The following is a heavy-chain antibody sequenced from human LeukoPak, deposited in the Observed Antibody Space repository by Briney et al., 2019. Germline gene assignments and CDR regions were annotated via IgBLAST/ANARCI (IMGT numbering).Heavy chain of an antibody. Sequence: SETLSLTCDVSGGSIDSTNWWNWVRQPPGKGLEWIGEIHHDGRINYNPSLKSRVTLSVDKSKDQFSLRLNSVTAADTAMYYCARSHDHLWGNYPDYWGQGTLVTVSS. CDR2: IHHDGRI. D-gene: IGHD3-16*02. CDR1: GGSIDSTNW. CDR3: ARSHDHLWGNYPDY. J-gene: IGHJ4*02. V-gene: IGHV4/OR15-8*01.